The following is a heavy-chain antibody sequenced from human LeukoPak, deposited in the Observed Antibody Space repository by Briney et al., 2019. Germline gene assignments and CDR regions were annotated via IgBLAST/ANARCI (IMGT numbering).Heavy chain of an antibody. D-gene: IGHD6-6*01. CDR1: GYTFTSYG. CDR2: ISANNGNT. Sequence: ASVKVSCKASGYTFTSYGISWVRQAPGQGLEWMGWISANNGNTNYAQKFQGRVTMTRDTSTSTVYMELSSLRSEDTAVYYCARDLLYSSSSGGYYYYGMDVWGQGTTVTVSS. J-gene: IGHJ6*02. CDR3: ARDLLYSSSSGGYYYYGMDV. V-gene: IGHV1-18*01.